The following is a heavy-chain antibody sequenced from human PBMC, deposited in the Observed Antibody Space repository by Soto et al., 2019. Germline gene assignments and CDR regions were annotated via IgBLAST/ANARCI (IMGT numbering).Heavy chain of an antibody. CDR3: AKNWDTTSSSSSH. J-gene: IGHJ4*02. V-gene: IGHV3-23*01. CDR1: GFTFSTYA. Sequence: PGGSLRLSWAASGFTFSTYAMSWVRQAPGKGLEWVSAISGTGGSTYYADSVKGRFTISSDNSKNTLYLQMNSLRAEDTAVYYCAKNWDTTSSSSSHWGQGTLVTVSS. D-gene: IGHD6-6*01. CDR2: ISGTGGST.